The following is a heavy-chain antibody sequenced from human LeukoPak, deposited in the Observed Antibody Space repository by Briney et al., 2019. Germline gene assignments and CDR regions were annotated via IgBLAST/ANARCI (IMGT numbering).Heavy chain of an antibody. Sequence: SVKVSCKASGGTFSSYAISWVRQAPGQGLEWMGRIIPIFGTANYAQKFQGRVTITTDESTSTAYMELSSLRSEDTAVYYCARLSASMDLSGWSYNWFDPWGQGTLVTVSS. J-gene: IGHJ5*02. CDR2: IIPIFGTA. D-gene: IGHD6-19*01. CDR1: GGTFSSYA. V-gene: IGHV1-69*05. CDR3: ARLSASMDLSGWSYNWFDP.